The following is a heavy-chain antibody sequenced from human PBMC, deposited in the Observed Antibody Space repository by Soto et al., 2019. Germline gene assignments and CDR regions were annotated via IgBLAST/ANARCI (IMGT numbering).Heavy chain of an antibody. D-gene: IGHD3-3*01. V-gene: IGHV4-34*01. CDR1: GGSFSGYY. CDR2: INHSGST. Sequence: SETLSLTCAVYGGSFSGYYWSWIRQPPGKGLEWIGEINHSGSTNYNPSLKSRVTISVDTSKNQFSLKLSSVTAADTAVYYCARRSRTTIFGVVIRDWFDPWGQGTLVTVSS. CDR3: ARRSRTTIFGVVIRDWFDP. J-gene: IGHJ5*02.